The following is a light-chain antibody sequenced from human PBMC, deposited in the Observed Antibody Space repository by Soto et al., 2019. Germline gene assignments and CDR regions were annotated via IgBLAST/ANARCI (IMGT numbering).Light chain of an antibody. J-gene: IGKJ2*01. CDR1: QSVSRSY. Sequence: EIVLTQSPGTLSLSPGERATLSCRASQSVSRSYLAWYQQIPGQPPSLLIYATSSRATGIPDRFSGSGSGTDFTLTISRLEPEDFAVYYCQQYGSSPYTFGQGTKLEIK. CDR3: QQYGSSPYT. V-gene: IGKV3-20*01. CDR2: ATS.